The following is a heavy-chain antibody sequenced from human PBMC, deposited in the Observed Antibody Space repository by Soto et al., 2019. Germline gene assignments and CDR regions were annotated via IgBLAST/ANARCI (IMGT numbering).Heavy chain of an antibody. D-gene: IGHD3-22*01. CDR2: ISRSGRGGA. V-gene: IGHV3-23*01. CDR1: GFTFNSYV. CDR3: ARGRYLDSSDYWVANLPFDH. Sequence: EVQLLESGGALVQPGGSLRLSCSASGFTFNSYVMTWVRQAPGEGLEWVSSISRSGRGGAYSADSVKGRFTISRDNSDNTLFLQMNNLRDEDTALYYCARGRYLDSSDYWVANLPFDHWGLGTLVTVSS. J-gene: IGHJ4*02.